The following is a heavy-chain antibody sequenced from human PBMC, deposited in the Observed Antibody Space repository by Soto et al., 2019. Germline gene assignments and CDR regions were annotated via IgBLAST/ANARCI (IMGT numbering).Heavy chain of an antibody. Sequence: SETLSLTCTVSGDSVRSGGYYWTWIRQPPGKGLEWLGYINYNGNTNYNASLRGRVTISLDKSKNQFSLKLASLTAADTAVYYCAREEAASHTHNWFDRWGQGPKVTVYS. CDR3: AREEAASHTHNWFDR. CDR2: INYNGNT. D-gene: IGHD6-25*01. V-gene: IGHV4-61*08. J-gene: IGHJ5*02. CDR1: GDSVRSGGYY.